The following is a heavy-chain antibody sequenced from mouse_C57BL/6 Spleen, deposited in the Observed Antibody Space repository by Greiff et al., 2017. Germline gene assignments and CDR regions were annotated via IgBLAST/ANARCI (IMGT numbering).Heavy chain of an antibody. D-gene: IGHD1-1*02. CDR1: GYTFTSYW. CDR3: ARWWDRFDD. CDR2: IHPNSGST. V-gene: IGHV1-64*01. J-gene: IGHJ2*01. Sequence: QVHVKQPGAELVKPGASVKLSCKASGYTFTSYWMHWVKQRPGQGLEWIGMIHPNSGSTNYNEKFKSKATLTVDKSSSTAYMQLSSLTSEDAAVYYCARWWDRFDDWGQGTTLTVSS.